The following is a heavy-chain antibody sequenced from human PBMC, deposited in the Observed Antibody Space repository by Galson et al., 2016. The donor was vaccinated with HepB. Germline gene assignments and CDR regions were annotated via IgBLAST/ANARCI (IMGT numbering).Heavy chain of an antibody. V-gene: IGHV1-46*01. J-gene: IGHJ4*02. Sequence: SVKVSCKXSGYTFXTYXMHWVRQAPGQGLEWXXIIKPSGGNTIYAQKFQDRITMTRDTSTSTGYMELISLRSEDTAVYYCARELDHSFYFDYWGQGTLLTVSS. CDR2: IKPSGGNT. D-gene: IGHD1-14*01. CDR1: GYTFXTYX. CDR3: ARELDHSFYFDY.